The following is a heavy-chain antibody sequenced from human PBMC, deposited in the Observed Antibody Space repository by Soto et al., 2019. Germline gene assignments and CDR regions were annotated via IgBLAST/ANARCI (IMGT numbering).Heavy chain of an antibody. D-gene: IGHD5-12*01. CDR3: ALPWGVEMATTVRGAFDI. CDR2: IIPIFGTA. J-gene: IGHJ3*02. CDR1: GGTFSSYA. V-gene: IGHV1-69*13. Sequence: SVKVSCKASGGTFSSYAISWVRQAPGQGLEWMGGIIPIFGTANYAQKFQGRVTITADESTSTAYMELSSLRSEDTAVYYCALPWGVEMATTVRGAFDIWGQGTMVTVSS.